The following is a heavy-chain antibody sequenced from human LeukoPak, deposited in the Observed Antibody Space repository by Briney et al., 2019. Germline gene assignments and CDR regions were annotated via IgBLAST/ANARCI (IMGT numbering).Heavy chain of an antibody. CDR1: GLTFSYYS. D-gene: IGHD3-22*01. CDR2: ISSSSTI. Sequence: GGSLRLSCAASGLTFSYYSMNWVRQAPGKGLEWVSYISSSSTIYYADSVKGRFTISRDNAKNSLYPQMNSLRAEDTAVYYCARGPRGYDSSGYPEFFQHWGQGTLVTVSS. J-gene: IGHJ1*01. CDR3: ARGPRGYDSSGYPEFFQH. V-gene: IGHV3-48*01.